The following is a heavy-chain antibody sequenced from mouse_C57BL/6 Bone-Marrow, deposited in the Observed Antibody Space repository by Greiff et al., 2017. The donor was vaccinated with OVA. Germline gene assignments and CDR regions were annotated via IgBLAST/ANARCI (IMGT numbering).Heavy chain of an antibody. CDR3: ASGGSIPCAY. V-gene: IGHV1-22*01. CDR2: INPNNGGN. Sequence: VQLQQSGPELVKPGASVTMSCKASGYTFTDYNMHWVKQSHGKSLEWIGYINPNNGGNSSNQKFKGTATLTVNKSASTAYMELRSLTSEDSAVYYCASGGSIPCAYWGQGTLVTVSA. CDR1: GYTFTDYN. D-gene: IGHD1-1*01. J-gene: IGHJ3*01.